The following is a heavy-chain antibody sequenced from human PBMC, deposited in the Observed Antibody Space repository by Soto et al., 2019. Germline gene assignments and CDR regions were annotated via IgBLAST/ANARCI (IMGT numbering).Heavy chain of an antibody. J-gene: IGHJ4*02. CDR1: GGTFSSYA. D-gene: IGHD3-22*01. CDR2: VIPIFGTA. Sequence: SVKVSCKASGGTFSSYAISWVRQAPGQGLEWMGGVIPIFGTANYAQKFQGRVTITADESTSTAYMELSSLRSEDTAVYYCAREPYDSSGYPRSYFDYWGQGTLVTVSS. CDR3: AREPYDSSGYPRSYFDY. V-gene: IGHV1-69*13.